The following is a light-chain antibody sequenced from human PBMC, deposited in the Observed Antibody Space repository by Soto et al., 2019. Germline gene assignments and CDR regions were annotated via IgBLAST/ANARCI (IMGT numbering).Light chain of an antibody. J-gene: IGKJ4*01. CDR3: QQSYSPLRT. CDR1: QSISSF. Sequence: DIQMTQSPSSRSASVGDRVTITCRASQSISSFVNWYQQKPGKAPNLLIYAASRLQSGVPSRFSGSGAGTDFTLTISSLQPEDFATYYCQQSYSPLRTFGGGTKVEVK. CDR2: AAS. V-gene: IGKV1-39*01.